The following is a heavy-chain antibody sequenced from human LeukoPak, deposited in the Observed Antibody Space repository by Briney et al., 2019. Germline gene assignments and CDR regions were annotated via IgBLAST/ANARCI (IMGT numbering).Heavy chain of an antibody. V-gene: IGHV3-30*04. CDR2: ISYDGSNE. Sequence: PGGSLRLSCAASGFTFSSYVMHWVRQAPGKGLEWVAIISYDGSNEYYADSVKGRFTISRDNSKNTLYLQMNSLRAADTAVYYCARGGWSYYMDVWGKGTTVTVSS. J-gene: IGHJ6*03. D-gene: IGHD6-19*01. CDR3: ARGGWSYYMDV. CDR1: GFTFSSYV.